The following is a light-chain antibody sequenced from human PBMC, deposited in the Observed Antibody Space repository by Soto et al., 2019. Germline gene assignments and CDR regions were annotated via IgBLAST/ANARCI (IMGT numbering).Light chain of an antibody. CDR1: QSVNNH. V-gene: IGKV3-11*01. CDR3: QQYNNWPFLLT. CDR2: EAS. Sequence: IVLTQSPATVSLSPGERATLSCRASQSVNNHLAWYQQKPGQAPRLLIYEASNRATGIPARFSGSGSGTDFNLNISSLEPEDFAVYYCQQYNNWPFLLTFGGGTKVEIK. J-gene: IGKJ4*01.